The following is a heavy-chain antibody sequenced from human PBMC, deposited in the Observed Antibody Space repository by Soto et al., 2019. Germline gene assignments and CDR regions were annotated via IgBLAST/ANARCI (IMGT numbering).Heavy chain of an antibody. J-gene: IGHJ4*02. D-gene: IGHD5-18*01. CDR1: TFTFSSYA. CDR2: FTVSGGAT. V-gene: IGHV3-23*01. Sequence: QLLESGGGLVQRGGSVRLSCAASTFTFSSYAMSWVRQAPGKGLEWVSAFTVSGGATYYADSVKGRFAISRDNSKSTLYLQMNSLRGEDTAVYYCVGSTGMPPLDYWGQGTLVTVSS. CDR3: VGSTGMPPLDY.